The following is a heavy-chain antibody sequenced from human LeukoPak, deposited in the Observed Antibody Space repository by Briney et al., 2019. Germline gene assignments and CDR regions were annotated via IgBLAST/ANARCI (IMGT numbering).Heavy chain of an antibody. CDR3: ARDSRNSGWYGDAFDI. Sequence: GGSLRLSCAASGFTFSSYWMSWVRQAPGKGLEWVANIKQDGSEKYYVDSVKGRFTISRDNAKNSLYLQMNSLRAEDTAVYYCARDSRNSGWYGDAFDIWGQGIMVTVSS. V-gene: IGHV3-7*01. CDR2: IKQDGSEK. J-gene: IGHJ3*02. CDR1: GFTFSSYW. D-gene: IGHD6-19*01.